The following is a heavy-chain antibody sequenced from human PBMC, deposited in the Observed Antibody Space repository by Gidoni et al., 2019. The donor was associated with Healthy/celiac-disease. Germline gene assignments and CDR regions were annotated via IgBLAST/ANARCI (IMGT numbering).Heavy chain of an antibody. J-gene: IGHJ4*02. Sequence: EVQLLESGGGLVQPGGSLRLSCAASGFTFSSYAMSWVRQAPGKGLEWVSAISGSGGSTYYADSVKGRFTISRDNSKNTLYLQMNSLRAEDTAVYYCAKDRGRGDYYDSSGYFGCFDYWGQGTLVTVSS. CDR3: AKDRGRGDYYDSSGYFGCFDY. CDR1: GFTFSSYA. D-gene: IGHD3-22*01. CDR2: ISGSGGST. V-gene: IGHV3-23*01.